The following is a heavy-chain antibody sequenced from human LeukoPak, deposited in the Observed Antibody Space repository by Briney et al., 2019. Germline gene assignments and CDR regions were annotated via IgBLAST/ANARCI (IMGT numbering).Heavy chain of an antibody. V-gene: IGHV1-46*01. J-gene: IGHJ5*02. Sequence: GASVKVSCKASGYPFTDYYIYWLRQAPGQGLEWMGITNPSGGSTSYAQKFQGRVTMTRDTSTSTVYMELSSLRSEDTAVYYCARDFPDYYDSSGRENWFDPWGQGTLVTVSS. D-gene: IGHD3-22*01. CDR1: GYPFTDYY. CDR2: TNPSGGST. CDR3: ARDFPDYYDSSGRENWFDP.